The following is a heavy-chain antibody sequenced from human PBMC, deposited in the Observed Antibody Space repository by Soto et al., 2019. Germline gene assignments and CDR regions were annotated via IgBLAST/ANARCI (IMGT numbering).Heavy chain of an antibody. D-gene: IGHD3-9*01. CDR1: GYSFTTYW. V-gene: IGHV5-51*01. CDR3: ARRRGLVGSFDY. Sequence: PGGSLQISCKGSGYSFTTYWLGCVRQVPGKGLEWMGIIYPGDSDTRYSPSFQGQVTISADKPISAAYLQWSSLKASDTAMYFCARRRGLVGSFDYWGRGTLVTVSS. J-gene: IGHJ4*02. CDR2: IYPGDSDT.